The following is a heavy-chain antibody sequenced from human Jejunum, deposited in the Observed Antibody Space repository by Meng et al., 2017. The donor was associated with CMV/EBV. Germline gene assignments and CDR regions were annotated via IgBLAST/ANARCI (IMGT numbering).Heavy chain of an antibody. CDR3: ARTGYCAGGRCDKFDY. Sequence: SGYTLTTYAMNWVREAPGHGLEWMGWINTNTGNPTYAQGFTGRFVFSLDTSVSTTYLQISSLKAEDTAVYYCARTGYCAGGRCDKFDYWGQGTLVTVSS. D-gene: IGHD2-15*01. J-gene: IGHJ4*02. V-gene: IGHV7-4-1*02. CDR1: GYTLTTYA. CDR2: INTNTGNP.